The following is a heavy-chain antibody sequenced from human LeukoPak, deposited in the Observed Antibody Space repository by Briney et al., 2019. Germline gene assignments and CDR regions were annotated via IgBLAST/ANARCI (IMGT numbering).Heavy chain of an antibody. CDR3: ARETYCTSTICPIGDHFDY. J-gene: IGHJ4*02. Sequence: PSETLSLTCTVSGYSIRSGYYWGWIRQPPGKGLEWIGSIYHSGSTYYNPSLKSRVTISVDTSKNQFSLKLSSVTAADTAVYYCARETYCTSTICPIGDHFDYWGQGTLVTVSS. V-gene: IGHV4-38-2*02. CDR1: GYSIRSGYY. D-gene: IGHD2-2*01. CDR2: IYHSGST.